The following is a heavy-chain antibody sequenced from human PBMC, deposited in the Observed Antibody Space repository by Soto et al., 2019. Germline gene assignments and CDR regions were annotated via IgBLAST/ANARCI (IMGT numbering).Heavy chain of an antibody. Sequence: ASVKVSCKASGYTFTSYGISWVRQAPGQGLEWMGWISAYNGNTNYAQKLQGRVTMTTDTSTSTAYMELRSLRSDDTAVYYCARLNSDFWSGHFDYWGQGTLVTASS. CDR3: ARLNSDFWSGHFDY. J-gene: IGHJ4*02. D-gene: IGHD3-3*01. CDR2: ISAYNGNT. V-gene: IGHV1-18*01. CDR1: GYTFTSYG.